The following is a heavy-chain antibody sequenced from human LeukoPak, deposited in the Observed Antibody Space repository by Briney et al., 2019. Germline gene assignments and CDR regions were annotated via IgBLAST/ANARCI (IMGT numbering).Heavy chain of an antibody. V-gene: IGHV4-30-4*01. CDR2: IYYSGST. J-gene: IGHJ1*01. Sequence: SQTMSLTCTVYGGSISSGDYYWSWIRQPPGKGLDWIGYIYYSGSTYYNPSLKSRVTISVDTSKNQLSLKLSSVTAADTAVYYCARVAAGIGFFQHWGQGTLVTVSS. D-gene: IGHD6-13*01. CDR1: GGSISSGDYY. CDR3: ARVAAGIGFFQH.